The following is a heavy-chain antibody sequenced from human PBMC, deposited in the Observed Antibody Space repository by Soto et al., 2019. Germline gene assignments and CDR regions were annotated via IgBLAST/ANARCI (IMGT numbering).Heavy chain of an antibody. J-gene: IGHJ5*02. CDR3: ARDISTAMIYNWFDP. CDR2: IYTSGST. CDR1: GGSISSYY. Sequence: SETLSLTCTVSGGSISSYYWSWIRQPAGKGLEWIGRIYTSGSTNYNPSLKSRITMSVDTSKNQFSLKLTSVTAADTAVYYCARDISTAMIYNWFDPWGQGTLVPSPQ. D-gene: IGHD5-18*01. V-gene: IGHV4-4*07.